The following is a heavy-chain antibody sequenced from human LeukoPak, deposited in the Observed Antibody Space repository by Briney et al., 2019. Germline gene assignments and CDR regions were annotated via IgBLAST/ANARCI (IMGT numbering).Heavy chain of an antibody. V-gene: IGHV3-64*01. CDR2: ISSDGGST. CDR3: ARGHYYDSSGYQFDY. J-gene: IGHJ4*02. D-gene: IGHD3-22*01. Sequence: GGSLRLSCAASGFTFSSYAMHWVRQAPGKGLEYVSAISSDGGSTYYANSVKGRFTISRDNSKNTLYLQMGSLRAEDMAVYYCARGHYYDSSGYQFDYWGQGTLVTVSS. CDR1: GFTFSSYA.